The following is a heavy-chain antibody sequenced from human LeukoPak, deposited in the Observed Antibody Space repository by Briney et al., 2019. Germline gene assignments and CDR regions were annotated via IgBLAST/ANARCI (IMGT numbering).Heavy chain of an antibody. CDR1: GYTFTGYY. Sequence: GASVKVSCKVSGYTFTGYYMHWVRQAPGQGLEWMGRINPNSGDINYAQKFQGRVTMTRDTSTSTVYMELSSLRSEDTAVYYCARDDSSSFLYYFDYWGQGTLVTVSS. CDR3: ARDDSSSFLYYFDY. V-gene: IGHV1-2*06. CDR2: INPNSGDI. J-gene: IGHJ4*02. D-gene: IGHD6-6*01.